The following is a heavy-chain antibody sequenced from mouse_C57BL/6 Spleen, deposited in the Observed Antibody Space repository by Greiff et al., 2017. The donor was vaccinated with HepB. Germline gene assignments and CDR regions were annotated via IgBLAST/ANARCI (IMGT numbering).Heavy chain of an antibody. V-gene: IGHV1-53*01. J-gene: IGHJ1*03. Sequence: QVQLQQSGTELVKPGASVKLSCKASGYTFTSYWMHWVKQRPGQGLEWIGNINPSNGGTNYNEKFKSKATLTVDKSSSTAYMQLSSLTSEDSAVYYCAREGVLRTVRYFDVWGTGTTVTVSS. CDR1: GYTFTSYW. CDR3: AREGVLRTVRYFDV. D-gene: IGHD1-1*01. CDR2: INPSNGGT.